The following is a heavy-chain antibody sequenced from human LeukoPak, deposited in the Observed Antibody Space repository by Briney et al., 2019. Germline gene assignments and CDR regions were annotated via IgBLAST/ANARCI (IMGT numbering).Heavy chain of an antibody. CDR1: GGSISSYY. Sequence: SETLSLTCTVSGGSISSYYWSWIRQPAGKGLEWIGRIYTSGSTNYNPSLKSRVTMSVDTSKNQFSLKLSSVTAADTAVYYCAGVDFMITFGGVIVIHGMDVWGQGTTVTVSS. CDR2: IYTSGST. J-gene: IGHJ6*02. D-gene: IGHD3-16*02. V-gene: IGHV4-4*07. CDR3: AGVDFMITFGGVIVIHGMDV.